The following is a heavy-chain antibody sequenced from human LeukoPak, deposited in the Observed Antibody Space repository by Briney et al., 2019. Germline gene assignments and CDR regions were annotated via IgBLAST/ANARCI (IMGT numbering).Heavy chain of an antibody. V-gene: IGHV3-23*01. CDR1: GFTFNSYA. D-gene: IGHD3-9*01. Sequence: GGSLRLSCAASGFTFNSYAMSWVRQAPGKGLEWVSGISGSGSSTYYADSVKGRFTISRDNSKNTLYLQMNSLRAEDTAVYYCARTGSLRYFDWSVGGGLYFDYWGQGTLVTVSS. CDR2: ISGSGSST. J-gene: IGHJ4*02. CDR3: ARTGSLRYFDWSVGGGLYFDY.